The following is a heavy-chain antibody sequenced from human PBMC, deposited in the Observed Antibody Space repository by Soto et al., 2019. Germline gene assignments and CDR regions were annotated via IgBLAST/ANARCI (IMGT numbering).Heavy chain of an antibody. Sequence: GGSLRLSCAASGFTFRNSWMTWVRQAPGKGLEWVANIREDASEFYYVDSVKGRFTISRDNDKNPLHLHMSNLRGEDTAVYFCAKVEDKLYIAAPVTYYWGQGTQVTVSS. V-gene: IGHV3-7*04. CDR2: IREDASEF. CDR3: AKVEDKLYIAAPVTYY. CDR1: GFTFRNSW. D-gene: IGHD6-13*01. J-gene: IGHJ4*02.